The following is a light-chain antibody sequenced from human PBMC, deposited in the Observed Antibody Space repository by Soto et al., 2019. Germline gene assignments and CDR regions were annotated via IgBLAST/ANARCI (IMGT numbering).Light chain of an antibody. J-gene: IGKJ4*02. CDR3: QHYNSYSP. Sequence: DIQMTQSPSTLSASVGDRVIITCRASQSIGNLLAWYQQKPGKAPNLLIYKASTLESGVPSRFSGSGSGTEFTLTISSLQPDDFATYYCQHYNSYSPFGGGTKVEIE. CDR2: KAS. CDR1: QSIGNL. V-gene: IGKV1-5*03.